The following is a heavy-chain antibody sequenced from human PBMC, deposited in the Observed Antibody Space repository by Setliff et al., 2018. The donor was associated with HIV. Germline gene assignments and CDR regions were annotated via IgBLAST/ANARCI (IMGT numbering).Heavy chain of an antibody. CDR2: INPHSGDT. D-gene: IGHD3-3*01. CDR1: GHTFTGYY. V-gene: IGHV1-2*02. Sequence: GASVKVSCKASGHTFTGYYMHWVRQAPGQGLEWMGWINPHSGDTNYAQKFQDRVTVTRDTSVNIAYMQLSRLRSDDTAVYYCARAPTLFGVEYYYYFGMDVWGQGTTVTVSS. J-gene: IGHJ6*02. CDR3: ARAPTLFGVEYYYYFGMDV.